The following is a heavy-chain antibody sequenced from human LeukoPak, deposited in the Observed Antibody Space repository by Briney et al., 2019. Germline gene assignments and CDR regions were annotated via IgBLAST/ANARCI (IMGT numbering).Heavy chain of an antibody. CDR2: FYTSGST. J-gene: IGHJ4*02. CDR3: AREGRFLEWHN. Sequence: ASETLSLTCTVSGASISSYYWSWIRQPAGKGLEWIGRFYTSGSTNYNPSLKSRATMSVDTSKNQFSLKLSSVTAADTAVYYCAREGRFLEWHNWGQGTLVTVSS. D-gene: IGHD3-3*01. CDR1: GASISSYY. V-gene: IGHV4-4*07.